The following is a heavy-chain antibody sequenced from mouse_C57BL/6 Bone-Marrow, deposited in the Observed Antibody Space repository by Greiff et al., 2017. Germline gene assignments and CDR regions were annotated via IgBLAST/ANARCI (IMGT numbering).Heavy chain of an antibody. V-gene: IGHV5-2*01. Sequence: EVQRVESGGGLVQPGESLKLSCESNEYEFPSHDMSWVRKTPEKRLELVAAINSDGGSTYYPDTMERRFIISRDNTKKTLYLQMSSLRSEDTALYYCARQKVDGYLAWFAYWGQGTLVTVSA. CDR3: ARQKVDGYLAWFAY. CDR1: EYEFPSHD. J-gene: IGHJ3*01. D-gene: IGHD2-3*01. CDR2: INSDGGST.